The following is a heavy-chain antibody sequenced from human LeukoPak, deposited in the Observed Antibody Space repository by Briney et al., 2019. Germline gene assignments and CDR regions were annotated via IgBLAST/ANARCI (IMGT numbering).Heavy chain of an antibody. D-gene: IGHD5-12*01. CDR3: ARDNAVATTHLDY. CDR1: GFTFSDYY. Sequence: GWSLRLSCAASGFTFSDYYMSWIRQAPGKGLEGVSYISSSGSTIYYADSVKGRFTISRDNAKNSLYLQMNSLRAEDTAVYYCARDNAVATTHLDYWGQGTLVTVSS. J-gene: IGHJ4*02. V-gene: IGHV3-11*04. CDR2: ISSSGSTI.